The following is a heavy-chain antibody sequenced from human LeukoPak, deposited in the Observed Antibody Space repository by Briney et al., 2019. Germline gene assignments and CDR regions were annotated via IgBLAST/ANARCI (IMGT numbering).Heavy chain of an antibody. D-gene: IGHD6-13*01. V-gene: IGHV1-18*01. CDR2: ISAYNGNT. Sequence: ASVKVSCKASGYTFASYGISWVRQAPGQGLEWMGWISAYNGNTNYAQKLQGRVTMTTDTSTSTAYMELRSLRSDDTAVYYCARSKRASSWASSGWFDPWGQGTLVTVSS. CDR3: ARSKRASSWASSGWFDP. CDR1: GYTFASYG. J-gene: IGHJ5*02.